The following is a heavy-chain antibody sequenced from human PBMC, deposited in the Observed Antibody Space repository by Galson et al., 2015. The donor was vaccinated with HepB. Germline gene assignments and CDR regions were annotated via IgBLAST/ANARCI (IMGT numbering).Heavy chain of an antibody. V-gene: IGHV4-59*01. D-gene: IGHD1-26*01. CDR2: ISYTGST. CDR3: ARVAPGDAWEFPSRRIDS. J-gene: IGHJ4*02. Sequence: GSISYTGSTDYQPSIKGRVTMSVDTAKRQFSLSLTSVSPADTAVYYCARVAPGDAWEFPSRRIDSWGQGTLIAVSS.